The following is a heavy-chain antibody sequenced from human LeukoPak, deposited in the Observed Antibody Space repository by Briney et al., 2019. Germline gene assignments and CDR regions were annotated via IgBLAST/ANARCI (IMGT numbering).Heavy chain of an antibody. J-gene: IGHJ6*02. CDR2: INAGNGNT. Sequence: ASVKVSCKASGYAFTSYAMHWVRQAPGQRLEWMGWINAGNGNTKYSQKFRGRVTITRDTSASTAYMELSSLRSEDTAVYYCARDSSWYYYGMDVWGQGTTVTVSS. D-gene: IGHD6-13*01. CDR1: GYAFTSYA. CDR3: ARDSSWYYYGMDV. V-gene: IGHV1-3*01.